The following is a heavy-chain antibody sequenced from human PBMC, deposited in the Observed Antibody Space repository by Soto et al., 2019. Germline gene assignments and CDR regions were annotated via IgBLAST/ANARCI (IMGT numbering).Heavy chain of an antibody. D-gene: IGHD4-17*01. CDR3: ARLLTGSTTVTTNEIDY. V-gene: IGHV4-59*08. CDR1: GGSISSYY. Sequence: PSETLSLTCTVSGGSISSYYWSWIRQPPGKGLEWIGYIYYSGSTNYNPSLKSRVTISVDTSKNQLSLKLSSVTAADTAVYYCARLLTGSTTVTTNEIDYWGQGPLVTVSS. J-gene: IGHJ4*02. CDR2: IYYSGST.